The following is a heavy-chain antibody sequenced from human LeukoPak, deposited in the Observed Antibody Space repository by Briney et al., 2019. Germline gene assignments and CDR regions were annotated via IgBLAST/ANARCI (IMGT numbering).Heavy chain of an antibody. Sequence: GGSLRLSCVTSGFTFSENWMHWVRQAPGKGLAWVSHINRDGGLTNYADSVKGRFTISRDNARNTVYLQMSSLRVEDTAIYFCAREEHRLAEAGTSAFDLGGQGTLVTVSP. J-gene: IGHJ3*01. V-gene: IGHV3-74*01. CDR2: INRDGGLT. D-gene: IGHD6-13*01. CDR1: GFTFSENW. CDR3: AREEHRLAEAGTSAFDL.